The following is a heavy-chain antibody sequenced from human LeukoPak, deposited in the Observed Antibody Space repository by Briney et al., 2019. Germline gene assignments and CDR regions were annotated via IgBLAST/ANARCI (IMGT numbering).Heavy chain of an antibody. Sequence: PSETLSLTCTVSGGSMRNRYWSWIRQPPGKGLEWIGEINHSGSTNYNPSLKSRVTISVDTSKNQFSLKLSSVTAADTAVYYCARAARVVIWGSYRPSFDYWGQGTLVTVSS. V-gene: IGHV4-34*01. D-gene: IGHD3-16*02. CDR2: INHSGST. CDR3: ARAARVVIWGSYRPSFDY. J-gene: IGHJ4*02. CDR1: GGSMRNRY.